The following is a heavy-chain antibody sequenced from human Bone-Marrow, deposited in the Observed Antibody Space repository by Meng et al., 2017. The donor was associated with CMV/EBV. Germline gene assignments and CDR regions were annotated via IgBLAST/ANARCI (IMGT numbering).Heavy chain of an antibody. J-gene: IGHJ4*02. CDR3: TRGAAIVVVPVALSY. V-gene: IGHV3-49*04. D-gene: IGHD2-2*01. CDR1: GFTFGDYA. Sequence: GESLKISCTASGFTFGDYALSWVRQAPGKGLEWVGFIRSKTYGGTTEYAASVKGRFTISRDDSKSIAYLQMNSLKIEDTAVYYCTRGAAIVVVPVALSYWGLGTLVTVSS. CDR2: IRSKTYGGTT.